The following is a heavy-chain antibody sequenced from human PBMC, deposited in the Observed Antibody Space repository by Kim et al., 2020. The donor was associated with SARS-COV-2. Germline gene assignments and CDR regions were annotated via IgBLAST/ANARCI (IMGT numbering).Heavy chain of an antibody. J-gene: IGHJ6*03. V-gene: IGHV3-72*01. CDR2: IRDKANSYST. CDR1: GFTFSDHY. Sequence: GGSLRLSCAASGFTFSDHYIDWVRQAPGKGLEWIGRIRDKANSYSTQYAASVKDRFTISGADSQNSVYLQMNSLKTEDTAVYYCGRGTFWSWGRRYYYM. D-gene: IGHD3-3*01. CDR3: GRGTFWSWGRRYYYM.